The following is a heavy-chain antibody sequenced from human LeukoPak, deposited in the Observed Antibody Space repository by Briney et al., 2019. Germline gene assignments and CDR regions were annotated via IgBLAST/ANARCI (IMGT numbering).Heavy chain of an antibody. CDR1: GGSISSYY. CDR3: ARHTVSWFDP. CDR2: IYYSGST. Sequence: SETLSLTCTVSGGSISSYYWSWIRQPPGKGLEWIGYIYYSGSTNYNPSLKSRVTISVDTSKNQFSLKLSSATAADTAVYYCARHTVSWFDPWGQGTLVTVSS. V-gene: IGHV4-59*08. D-gene: IGHD3-16*02. J-gene: IGHJ5*02.